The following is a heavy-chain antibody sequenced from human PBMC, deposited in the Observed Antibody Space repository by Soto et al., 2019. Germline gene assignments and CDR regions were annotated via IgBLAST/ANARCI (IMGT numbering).Heavy chain of an antibody. D-gene: IGHD6-13*01. CDR1: XXXXXXXXXX. V-gene: IGHV6-1*01. CDR3: ARGRSISSEYDY. Sequence: QVQLHLSGPGLVKPSQTLSLTCDISXXXXXXXXXXXXXXXXXXXXXXEWLGRAYYRSKWYHDYAISVESRITVKPDTAKNXFSLQLDSXTPXDXXXYYCARGRSISSEYDYWGQGILVTVSS. CDR2: AYYRSKWYH. J-gene: IGHJ4*02.